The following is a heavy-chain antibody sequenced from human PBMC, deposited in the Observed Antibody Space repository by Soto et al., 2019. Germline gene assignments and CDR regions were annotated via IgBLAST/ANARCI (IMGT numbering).Heavy chain of an antibody. J-gene: IGHJ4*02. CDR1: GYTFTSYA. D-gene: IGHD3-3*02. CDR3: ARGLVLGPFSRG. CDR2: INAGNGNT. V-gene: IGHV1-3*01. Sequence: ASVKVSCKASGYTFTSYAMHWVRQAPGQRLEWMGWINAGNGNTKYSQKFQGRVTITRDTSASTAYMELSSLRSEDTAVYYCARGLVLGPFSRGWGQGTLVTVSS.